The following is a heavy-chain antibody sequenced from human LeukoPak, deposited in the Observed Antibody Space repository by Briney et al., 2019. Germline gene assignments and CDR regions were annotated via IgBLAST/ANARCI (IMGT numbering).Heavy chain of an antibody. CDR1: GGSIRSSYYY. Sequence: SETLSLTCTVSGGSIRSSYYYWGWIRQPPGKGLEWIGSIYDSGSTYYNPSPTSRVTISVDTSKSQFSLKLSSVTAADTAVYYCARLTRRSGNYFDSWGQGTLVTVSS. J-gene: IGHJ4*02. D-gene: IGHD1-1*01. CDR2: IYDSGST. V-gene: IGHV4-39*07. CDR3: ARLTRRSGNYFDS.